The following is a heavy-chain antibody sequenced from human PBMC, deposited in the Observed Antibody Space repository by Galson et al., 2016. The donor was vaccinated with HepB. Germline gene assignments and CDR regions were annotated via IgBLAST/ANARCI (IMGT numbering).Heavy chain of an antibody. V-gene: IGHV2-5*02. Sequence: PALVKPTQTLTLTCTFSGFSLTTERMGVGWIRQPPGKALEWLALIYWDDDQRYSPSLKGRLTITKDTSKNQVFLTMTGMDPVDTATYYCARKGVSQYCINAEPAVPCTGAFDMWGRGTMVTVSS. J-gene: IGHJ3*02. CDR2: IYWDDDQ. CDR1: GFSLTTERMG. CDR3: ARKGVSQYCINAEPAVPCTGAFDM. D-gene: IGHD2-8*01.